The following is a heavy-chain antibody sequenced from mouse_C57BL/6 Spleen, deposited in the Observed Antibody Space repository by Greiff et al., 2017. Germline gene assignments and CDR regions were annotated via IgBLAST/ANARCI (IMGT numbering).Heavy chain of an antibody. Sequence: QVQLQQSGAELVRPGTSVKVSCKASGYAFTNYLIEWVKQRPGQGLEWIGVINPGSGGTNYNEKFKGKATLTADKSSSTAYMQLSSLTSEDAAVYFCARSGYYAMDYWGQGTSLTVSS. J-gene: IGHJ4*01. V-gene: IGHV1-54*01. CDR2: INPGSGGT. CDR1: GYAFTNYL. CDR3: ARSGYYAMDY.